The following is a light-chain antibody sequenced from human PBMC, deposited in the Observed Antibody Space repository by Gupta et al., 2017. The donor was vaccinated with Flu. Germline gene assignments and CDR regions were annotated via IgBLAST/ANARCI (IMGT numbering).Light chain of an antibody. CDR1: HSINNW. Sequence: GDTVTITCRGSHSINNWLAWYQHSPGRAPKSLIYDTSKLRSGVPGRFSGSGSGTDFTLTINNVQPEDFATYFCQQYNTFPITFGQGTRLEI. J-gene: IGKJ5*01. CDR2: DTS. CDR3: QQYNTFPIT. V-gene: IGKV1D-16*01.